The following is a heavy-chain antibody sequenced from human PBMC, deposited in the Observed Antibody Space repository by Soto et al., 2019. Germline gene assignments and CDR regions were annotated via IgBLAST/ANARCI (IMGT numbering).Heavy chain of an antibody. CDR3: TRGFRQVYISWGGAWFDP. CDR2: IYYSGST. J-gene: IGHJ5*02. D-gene: IGHD6-6*01. CDR1: GGSISSGGSY. V-gene: IGHV4-31*03. Sequence: SETLSLTCTVSGGSISSGGSYWSWIRQHPGKGLEWIGYIYYSGSTYYNPSLKSRVTISVDTSKNQFSLKLSSVTAADTAVYYCTRGFRQVYISWGGAWFDPWGQGTLVTVS.